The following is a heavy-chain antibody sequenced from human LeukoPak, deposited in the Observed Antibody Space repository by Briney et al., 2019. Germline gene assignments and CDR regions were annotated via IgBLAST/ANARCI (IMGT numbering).Heavy chain of an antibody. J-gene: IGHJ4*02. CDR2: IYYSGGT. Sequence: KTSETLSLTCTVSGGSISSSSYYWGWIRQPPGKGLEWIGSIYYSGGTYYNPSLKSRVTTSVDTSKNQVSLKLSSVTAADMAVYYCATDQYGYNSYWGQGTLVTVSS. D-gene: IGHD5-24*01. V-gene: IGHV4-39*01. CDR1: GGSISSSSYY. CDR3: ATDQYGYNSY.